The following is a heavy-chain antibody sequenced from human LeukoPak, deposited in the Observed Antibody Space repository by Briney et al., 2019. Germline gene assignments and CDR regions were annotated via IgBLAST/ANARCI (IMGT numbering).Heavy chain of an antibody. D-gene: IGHD2-2*01. Sequence: SQTLSLTCAISGDSVSSNSVTWNWIRQSPSRGLEWLGRTYYRSTWYNDYAVSVRGRITVNPDTSKNQFSLHLNSVTPEDTAVYYCARRLTQYDCFDPWGKGILVNVSS. V-gene: IGHV6-1*01. CDR3: ARRLTQYDCFDP. J-gene: IGHJ5*02. CDR1: GDSVSSNSVT. CDR2: TYYRSTWYN.